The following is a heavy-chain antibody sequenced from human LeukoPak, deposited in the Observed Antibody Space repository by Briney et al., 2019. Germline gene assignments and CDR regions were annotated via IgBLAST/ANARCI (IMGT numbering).Heavy chain of an antibody. V-gene: IGHV3-23*01. CDR3: AKDRSWIIDAWFDS. CDR1: GLTFSAYA. Sequence: PGGSLRLSCAPSGLTFSAYAMSWVRQAPGKGLEWVTSITGYGDRTYYADSVKGRFTISRDNSKNTLYLQLNSLRAEDTAVYYCAKDRSWIIDAWFDSWGQGTRVTVSS. CDR2: ITGYGDRT. D-gene: IGHD1-1*01. J-gene: IGHJ5*01.